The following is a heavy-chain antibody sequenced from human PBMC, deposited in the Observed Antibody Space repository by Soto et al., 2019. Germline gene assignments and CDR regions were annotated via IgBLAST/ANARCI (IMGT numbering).Heavy chain of an antibody. CDR1: GGSISSSSYY. D-gene: IGHD3-9*01. CDR2: IYYSGST. J-gene: IGHJ4*02. V-gene: IGHV4-61*05. Sequence: SETLSLTCTVSGGSISSSSYYWGWIRQPPGKGLEWIGYIYYSGSTNYNPSLKSRVTISVDTSKNQFSLKLSSVTAADTAVYYCARRQYDILTGSFDYWGQGTLITVSS. CDR3: ARRQYDILTGSFDY.